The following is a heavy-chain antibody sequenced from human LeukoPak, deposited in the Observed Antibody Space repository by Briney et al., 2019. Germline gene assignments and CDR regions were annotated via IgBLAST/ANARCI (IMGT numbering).Heavy chain of an antibody. CDR2: IKQEGSEQ. CDR3: ARVQQLLGYNWFDP. J-gene: IGHJ5*02. D-gene: IGHD6-13*01. CDR1: GFTSSSYC. V-gene: IGHV3-7*05. Sequence: GGTLRLSCAASGFTSSSYCMSCVRQAPGKGQEWVANIKQEGSEQYYVDSVKGRFIISRDNAKISLYLQMSSLSAEDTAVYYCARVQQLLGYNWFDPWGQGTLVTVSS.